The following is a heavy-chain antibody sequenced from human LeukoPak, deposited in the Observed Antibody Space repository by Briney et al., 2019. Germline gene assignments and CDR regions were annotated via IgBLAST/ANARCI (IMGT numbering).Heavy chain of an antibody. CDR1: GGTFSSYA. CDR3: ARVRYYDSSGYYHDY. J-gene: IGHJ4*02. D-gene: IGHD3-22*01. Sequence: SVKVSCKASGGTFSSYAISWVRQAPGQGLEWMGGIIPIFGTANYAQKFQGRVTITTDESTSTAYLEMSSLRSEDTAVYYCARVRYYDSSGYYHDYWGQGTLVTVSS. V-gene: IGHV1-69*05. CDR2: IIPIFGTA.